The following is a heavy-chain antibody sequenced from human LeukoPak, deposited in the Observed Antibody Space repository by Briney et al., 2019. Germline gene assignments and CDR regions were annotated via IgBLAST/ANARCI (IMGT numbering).Heavy chain of an antibody. CDR2: INPNGGST. J-gene: IGHJ4*02. V-gene: IGHV1-46*01. Sequence: AASVKVSCKASGYTFTTYYIHWVRQAPGQGFEWVGIINPNGGSTNYAQKLQGRVTMTRDTSTSTAYMELSSLRSEDTAVYYCAKSLAYCGGDCPLGYWGQGTLVTVSS. CDR3: AKSLAYCGGDCPLGY. D-gene: IGHD2-21*02. CDR1: GYTFTTYY.